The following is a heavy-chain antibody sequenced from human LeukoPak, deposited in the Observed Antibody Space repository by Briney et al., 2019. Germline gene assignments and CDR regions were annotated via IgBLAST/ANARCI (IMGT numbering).Heavy chain of an antibody. CDR2: IFVGSGNT. CDR3: AATRGSKREPYIHDAFDI. CDR1: GFTFTSSA. V-gene: IGHV1-58*02. D-gene: IGHD1-26*01. J-gene: IGHJ3*02. Sequence: ASVKVSCKASGFTFTSSAMQWVRQARGQRLEWIGWIFVGSGNTNYAQKFQERVTITRDMSTSTAYMELSSLRSEDTAVYYCAATRGSKREPYIHDAFDIWGQGTMVTVSS.